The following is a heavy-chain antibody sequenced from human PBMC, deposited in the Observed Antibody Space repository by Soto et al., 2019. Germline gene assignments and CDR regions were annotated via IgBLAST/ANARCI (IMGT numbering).Heavy chain of an antibody. CDR1: GFAVSSKY. CDR3: VQTTGWPGFDF. J-gene: IGHJ4*02. V-gene: IGHV3-53*01. D-gene: IGHD6-19*01. Sequence: EVQLVESGGGLIQPGGSLRLSCAASGFAVSSKYMTWVRQAPGKGLEWVSVIYGDGTTYYADSVKGRFTISRDTSKNTLYLQMNSLRAEETAVYYCVQTTGWPGFDFWGQGTLVTVSS. CDR2: IYGDGTT.